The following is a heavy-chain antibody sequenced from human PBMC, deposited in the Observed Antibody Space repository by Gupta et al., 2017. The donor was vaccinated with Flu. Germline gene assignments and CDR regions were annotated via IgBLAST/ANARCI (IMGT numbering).Heavy chain of an antibody. Sequence: QVHLVQSGAEVKKSGSSVRVSCKESGGAFTKAAINWVRQAPGQGLEWMGGITPLAGTETYAQRFQGRVTFTADELISTVYMELSGLRFEDTAIYYCARKGGGVCADGECYSFDFWGQGALVIVSS. D-gene: IGHD3-16*01. CDR3: ARKGGGVCADGECYSFDF. CDR1: GGAFTKAA. J-gene: IGHJ4*02. CDR2: ITPLAGTE. V-gene: IGHV1-69*01.